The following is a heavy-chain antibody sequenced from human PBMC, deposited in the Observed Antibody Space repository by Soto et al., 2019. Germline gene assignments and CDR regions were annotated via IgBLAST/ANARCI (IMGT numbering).Heavy chain of an antibody. CDR2: IWYDGSNK. J-gene: IGHJ4*02. Sequence: QVQLVESGGGVVQPGRSLRLSCAASGFTFSSYGMHWVRQAPGKGLEWVAVIWYDGSNKYYADSVKGRFTISRDNSKNTLYLQMNRLRAEDTAVYYCARDDSPYSGYGPFDYWGQGTLVTVSS. CDR3: ARDDSPYSGYGPFDY. CDR1: GFTFSSYG. V-gene: IGHV3-33*01. D-gene: IGHD5-12*01.